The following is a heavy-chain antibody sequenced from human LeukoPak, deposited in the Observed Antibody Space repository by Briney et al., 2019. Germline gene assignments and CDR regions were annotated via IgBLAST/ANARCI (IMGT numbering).Heavy chain of an antibody. V-gene: IGHV4-59*12. CDR3: ARQIASAGTAGFDF. Sequence: PSETLSLTCTVSGGSISSYYWSWIRQPPGKGLEWIGYIYYSGSTNYNPSLKSRVTMSVDTSKNQFSLRLRSVTAADTAVYYCARQIASAGTAGFDFWGQGALVTVSS. CDR2: IYYSGST. J-gene: IGHJ4*02. CDR1: GGSISSYY. D-gene: IGHD6-13*01.